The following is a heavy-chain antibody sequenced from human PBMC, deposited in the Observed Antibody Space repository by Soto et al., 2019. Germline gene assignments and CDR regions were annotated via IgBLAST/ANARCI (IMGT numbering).Heavy chain of an antibody. CDR3: SKDKVYSNYEHYFVY. V-gene: IGHV3-9*01. CDR1: GFSFENYA. J-gene: IGHJ4*02. D-gene: IGHD4-4*01. CDR2: ISWHSGNL. Sequence: EVQLVESGGGLVQPGRSLRLSCAASGFSFENYAMHWVRQAPGKGLEWVSGISWHSGNLGYADSVRGRFTISRDNAKNSLYLQMNSLRPEYTGLYYCSKDKVYSNYEHYFVYSGQGTLVTVSS.